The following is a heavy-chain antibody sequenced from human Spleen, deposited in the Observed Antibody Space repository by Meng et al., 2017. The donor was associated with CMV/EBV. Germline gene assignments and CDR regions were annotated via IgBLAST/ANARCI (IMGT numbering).Heavy chain of an antibody. CDR1: AFTFSSYA. J-gene: IGHJ4*02. V-gene: IGHV3-23*01. CDR3: AKGNAEYCTGARCYAFDY. CDR2: ITGSAGST. Sequence: GESLKISCAASAFTFSSYAMSWVRQAPGKGLEWVSSITGSAGSTYYADSVKGRFTISRDNPKNTVYLQMNSLRAEDTAVYYCAKGNAEYCTGARCYAFDYWGQGTLVTVSS. D-gene: IGHD2-8*02.